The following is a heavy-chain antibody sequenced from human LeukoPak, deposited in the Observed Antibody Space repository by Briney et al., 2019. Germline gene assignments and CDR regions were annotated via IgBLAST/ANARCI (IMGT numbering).Heavy chain of an antibody. V-gene: IGHV3-21*01. CDR1: GFTFSSYA. CDR3: ARDPYSGNYGNYYYYYMDV. J-gene: IGHJ6*03. D-gene: IGHD1-26*01. CDR2: ITTSGTYI. Sequence: GGSLRLSCAASGFTFSSYAMNWVRQAPGRALEWVSSITTSGTYIFYADSVKGRFTISRDNAKNSLYLQMNSLGPEDTAVYYCARDPYSGNYGNYYYYYMDVWGKGTTVTISS.